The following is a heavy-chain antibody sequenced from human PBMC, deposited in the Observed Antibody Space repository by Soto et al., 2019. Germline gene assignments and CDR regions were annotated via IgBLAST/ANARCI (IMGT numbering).Heavy chain of an antibody. CDR3: ARQLGKYSRRLSAFDI. V-gene: IGHV5-51*07. CDR1: GYSFADYW. J-gene: IGHJ3*02. D-gene: IGHD6-6*01. CDR2: ISPDDSDI. Sequence: PGESLKISCKGSGYSFADYWIAWVHQMPGKGLECMGIISPDDSDIRYSPSFRGQVTISADNSISTAYLQWSSLRASDTAIYYCARQLGKYSRRLSAFDIWCQGTMVTVSS.